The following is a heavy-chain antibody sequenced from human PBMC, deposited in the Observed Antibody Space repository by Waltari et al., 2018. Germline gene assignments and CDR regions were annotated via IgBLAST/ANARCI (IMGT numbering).Heavy chain of an antibody. V-gene: IGHV3-21*01. D-gene: IGHD6-19*01. J-gene: IGHJ4*02. CDR3: ARDPQRRVAVAGFDY. Sequence: EVQLVESGGGLVKPGGSLRLSCAASGFTFSSYSMTWVRQAPGKGLEWVSSISSSSSYIYYADSVKGRFTISRDNAKNSLYLQMNSLRAEDTAVYYCARDPQRRVAVAGFDYWGQGTLVTVSS. CDR1: GFTFSSYS. CDR2: ISSSSSYI.